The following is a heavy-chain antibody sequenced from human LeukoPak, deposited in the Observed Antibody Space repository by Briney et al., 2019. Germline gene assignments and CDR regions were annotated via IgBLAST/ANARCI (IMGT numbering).Heavy chain of an antibody. J-gene: IGHJ4*02. CDR2: IYHSGST. CDR1: GGSISSGGYS. V-gene: IGHV4-30-2*01. Sequence: SETLSLTCAVSGGSISSGGYSWSWIRQPPGKGLEWIGYIYHSGSTYYNPSLKSRVTISVDTSKNQFSLKLSSVTAADTAVYYCARDLSGGSGSDYWGQGTLVTVSS. D-gene: IGHD3-3*01. CDR3: ARDLSGGSGSDY.